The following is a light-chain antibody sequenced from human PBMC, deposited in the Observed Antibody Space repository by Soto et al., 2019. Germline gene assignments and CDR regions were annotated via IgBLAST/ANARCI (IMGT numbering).Light chain of an antibody. J-gene: IGLJ2*01. V-gene: IGLV2-23*01. Sequence: QSALTQPASVSGSPGQSITISCTGTSDDVGGHNLVSWYQQHPGQVPKLIIYESTRRPSDISDRFSASKSGNTASLTISALQIEDEAAYHCCTFAGIFTFVLFGGGTQLTVL. CDR2: EST. CDR1: SDDVGGHNL. CDR3: CTFAGIFTFVL.